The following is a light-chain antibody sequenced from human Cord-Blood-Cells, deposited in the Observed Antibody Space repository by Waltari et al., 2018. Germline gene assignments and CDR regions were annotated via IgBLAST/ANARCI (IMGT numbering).Light chain of an antibody. J-gene: IGKJ2*01. V-gene: IGKV1-5*01. CDR1: QSISSW. CDR3: QQYNSYLYT. CDR2: DAS. Sequence: DIQMTQSPSTLYASVGDRVTITCRASQSISSWLAWYQQKPGKAPKLLIYDASSLESGVPSRFSGSGFGTELTLTISSLQSDDFATYYCQQYNSYLYTFGQGTKLEIK.